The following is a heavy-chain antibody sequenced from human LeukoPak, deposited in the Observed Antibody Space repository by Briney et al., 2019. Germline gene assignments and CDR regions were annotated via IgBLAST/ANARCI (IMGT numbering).Heavy chain of an antibody. CDR2: ISSSSSYI. CDR3: ASYDSSGYPFDY. D-gene: IGHD3-22*01. CDR1: GFTFSSYS. J-gene: IGHJ4*02. Sequence: GSLRLSCAASGFTFSSYSMNWVRQAPGKGLEWVSSISSSSSYIYYADSVKGRSTISRDNAKNSLYLQMNSLRAEDTAVYYCASYDSSGYPFDYWGQGTLVTVSS. V-gene: IGHV3-21*01.